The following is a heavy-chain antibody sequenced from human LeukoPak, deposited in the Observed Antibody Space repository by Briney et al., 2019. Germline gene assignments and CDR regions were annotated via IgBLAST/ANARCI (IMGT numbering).Heavy chain of an antibody. J-gene: IGHJ4*02. CDR1: GGSISSYY. CDR3: ARDGGSWPPDY. CDR2: IYYSGST. Sequence: SETLSLTCTVSGGSISSYYWSWIRQPPGKGLEWIGYIYYSGSTNYNPSLKSRVTISVDTSKNQFSLKLSSVTAADTAVYYCARDGGSWPPDYWGQGTLVTVSS. V-gene: IGHV4-59*12. D-gene: IGHD6-13*01.